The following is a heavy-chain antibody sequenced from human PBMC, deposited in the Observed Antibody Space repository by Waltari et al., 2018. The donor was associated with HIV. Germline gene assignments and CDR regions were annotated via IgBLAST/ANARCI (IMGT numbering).Heavy chain of an antibody. CDR1: GYSFTSYW. Sequence: EVQLVQSGAEVKKPGESLRISCKGSGYSFTSYWISWVRQMPGKGLEWMGRIDPSDSYTNYSPSFQGPGTSSADKSISTAYLQWSRLKASDTAMYYCARHGDPTKYYDSSGYYYVHYGMDVWGQGTTVTVSS. V-gene: IGHV5-10-1*01. J-gene: IGHJ6*02. CDR2: IDPSDSYT. CDR3: ARHGDPTKYYDSSGYYYVHYGMDV. D-gene: IGHD3-22*01.